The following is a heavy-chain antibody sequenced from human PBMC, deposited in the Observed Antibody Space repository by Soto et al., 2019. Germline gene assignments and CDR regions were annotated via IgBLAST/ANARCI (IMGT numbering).Heavy chain of an antibody. CDR3: AKDRYYGVRGVSANIFDD. V-gene: IGHV3-30*18. CDR1: GFTFSKNG. J-gene: IGHJ4*02. CDR2: ISYDGSNK. Sequence: PGGSLRLSCAASGFTFSKNGMHWVRQAPGKGLEWVAVISYDGSNKYYADFVKGRFTISRDNSKNTLYLQMNSLRAEDTAVYYCAKDRYYGVRGVSANIFDDWGQGTLVTVSS. D-gene: IGHD3-10*02.